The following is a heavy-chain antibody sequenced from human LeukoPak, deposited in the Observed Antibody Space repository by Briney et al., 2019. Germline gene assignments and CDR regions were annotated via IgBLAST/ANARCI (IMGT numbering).Heavy chain of an antibody. Sequence: QAGGSLRLSCAASGFTFSSYAMSWVRQAPGKGLEWVSAISGSGGSTYYADSVKGRFTISRDNSKNTLYLQMNSLRAEDTAVYYCARTIAVAGTAIDYWGQGTLVTVSS. V-gene: IGHV3-23*01. D-gene: IGHD6-19*01. CDR2: ISGSGGST. CDR3: ARTIAVAGTAIDY. J-gene: IGHJ4*02. CDR1: GFTFSSYA.